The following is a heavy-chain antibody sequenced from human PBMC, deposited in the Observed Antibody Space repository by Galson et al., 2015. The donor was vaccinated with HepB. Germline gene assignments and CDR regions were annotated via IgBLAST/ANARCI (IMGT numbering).Heavy chain of an antibody. J-gene: IGHJ5*02. CDR1: GYTLTELS. CDR2: FDPEAAET. Sequence: SVKVSCKVSGYTLTELSMHWVRQAPGKGLEWMGGFDPEAAETIYAQKFQDRVTMTEDTSTDTAYMELSSLRSEDTAVYYCATAPTLVPASWFDPWGQGTLVTVSS. CDR3: ATAPTLVPASWFDP. V-gene: IGHV1-24*01. D-gene: IGHD2-2*01.